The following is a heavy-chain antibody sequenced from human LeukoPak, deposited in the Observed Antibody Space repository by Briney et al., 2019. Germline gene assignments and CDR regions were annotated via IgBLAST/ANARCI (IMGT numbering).Heavy chain of an antibody. V-gene: IGHV3-23*01. CDR3: AKPTGENDY. Sequence: GGFLRLSCAASGFTFSSYAMSWVRQVPGKGLEWVSGISGSGATTYYADSVKGRFTISRDNSKNTLYLQMNSLRAEDTAVYYCAKPTGENDYWGQGTLVTVSS. CDR1: GFTFSSYA. J-gene: IGHJ4*02. CDR2: ISGSGATT. D-gene: IGHD3-16*01.